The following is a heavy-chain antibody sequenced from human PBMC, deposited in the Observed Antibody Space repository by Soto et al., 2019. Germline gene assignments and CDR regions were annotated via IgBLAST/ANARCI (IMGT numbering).Heavy chain of an antibody. J-gene: IGHJ4*02. CDR1: GFTFSSYA. D-gene: IGHD2-15*01. Sequence: QVQLVESGGGVVQPGXXLRLSCAASGFTFSSYAMHWVRQAPGKGLEWVAVISYDGSNKYYADSVKGRFTISRDNSKNTLYLQMNSLRAEDTAVYYCARVPSSSGRAHFDYWGQGTLVTVSS. CDR3: ARVPSSSGRAHFDY. V-gene: IGHV3-30-3*01. CDR2: ISYDGSNK.